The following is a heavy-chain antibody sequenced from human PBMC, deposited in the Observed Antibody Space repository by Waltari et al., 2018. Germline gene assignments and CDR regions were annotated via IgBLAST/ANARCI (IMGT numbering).Heavy chain of an antibody. J-gene: IGHJ4*02. D-gene: IGHD3-3*01. V-gene: IGHV1-2*06. CDR1: GGTFSSYA. CDR2: INPNSGGT. Sequence: QVQLVQSGAEVKKPGSSVKVSCKASGGTFSSYAISWVRQAPGQGLEWMGRINPNSGGTNYAQKFQGRVTMTRDTSISTAYMELSRLRSDDTAVYYCARYYDFWSGHRFFDYWGQGTLVTVSS. CDR3: ARYYDFWSGHRFFDY.